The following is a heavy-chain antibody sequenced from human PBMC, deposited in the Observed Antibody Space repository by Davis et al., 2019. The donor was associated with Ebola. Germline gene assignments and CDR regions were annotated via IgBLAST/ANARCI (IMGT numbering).Heavy chain of an antibody. CDR2: ISSSGST. V-gene: IGHV4-61*01. J-gene: IGHJ6*02. D-gene: IGHD5-12*01. Sequence: SETLSLTCTVSGASISSRSYYWGWIRQSPGKGLEWIGYISSSGSTEYNPSLKSRVAISVDTSKNQFSLKLTSVTTADTAVYYCAYTSLAVATNRYYYFGMDVWGQGTAVTVPS. CDR3: AYTSLAVATNRYYYFGMDV. CDR1: GASISSRSYY.